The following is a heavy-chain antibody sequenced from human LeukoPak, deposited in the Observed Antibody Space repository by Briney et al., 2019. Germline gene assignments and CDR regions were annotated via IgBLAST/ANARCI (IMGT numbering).Heavy chain of an antibody. Sequence: GSLRLSFAASGFTFSSYAMHWVRQAPGKGVEWVAVISYDGSNKYYSDSVKGRFTISRDNSKNTLYLQMNSLRAEDTAVYYCARDGGYSGYDCPFDYWGQGTLVTVSS. J-gene: IGHJ4*02. CDR2: ISYDGSNK. V-gene: IGHV3-30*04. CDR3: ARDGGYSGYDCPFDY. CDR1: GFTFSSYA. D-gene: IGHD5-12*01.